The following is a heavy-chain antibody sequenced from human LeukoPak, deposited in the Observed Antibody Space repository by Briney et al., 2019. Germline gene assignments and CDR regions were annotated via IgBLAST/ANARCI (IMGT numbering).Heavy chain of an antibody. CDR3: ARVLYSGAYYYYYMDV. D-gene: IGHD5-12*01. CDR1: GFTLNNYA. CDR2: ISSSGGNT. J-gene: IGHJ6*03. V-gene: IGHV3-23*01. Sequence: GGSLRLSCAASGFTLNNYAMSWVRQVPGKGLQWVSGISSSGGNTYYLDSVKGRFTISRDNSKNTLYLQMNSLRAEDTAVYYCARVLYSGAYYYYYMDVWGKGTTVTVSS.